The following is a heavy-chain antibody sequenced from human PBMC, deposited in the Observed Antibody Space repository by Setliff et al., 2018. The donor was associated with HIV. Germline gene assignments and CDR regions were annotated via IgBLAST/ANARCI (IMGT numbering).Heavy chain of an antibody. D-gene: IGHD3-10*01. CDR2: IAQPDGGV. CDR1: GFTFDRHT. Sequence: GGSLRLSCATSGFTFDRHTMHWFRQAPGKGLEWVSAIAQPDGGVYADSVRGRFAVSRDNAKRVLYLQMRSLRAEDTAVYYCAKSLAHSFGSGPYWHSTLYADYWGQGTLVTVSS. J-gene: IGHJ4*02. CDR3: AKSLAHSFGSGPYWHSTLYADY. V-gene: IGHV3-23*01.